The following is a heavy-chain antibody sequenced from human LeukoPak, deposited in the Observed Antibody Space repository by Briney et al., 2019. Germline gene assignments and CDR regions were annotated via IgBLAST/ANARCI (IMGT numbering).Heavy chain of an antibody. CDR3: ARGRPILTGYYSVVLPQRPRYDAFDI. CDR1: GDSVTYYY. V-gene: IGHV4-34*01. Sequence: PSETLSLTCTVSGDSVTYYYWSWIRQPPGKGLEWIGEINHSGSTNYNPSLKSRVTISVDTSKNQFSLKLSSVTAADTAVYYCARGRPILTGYYSVVLPQRPRYDAFDIWGQGTMVTVSS. CDR2: INHSGST. J-gene: IGHJ3*02. D-gene: IGHD3-9*01.